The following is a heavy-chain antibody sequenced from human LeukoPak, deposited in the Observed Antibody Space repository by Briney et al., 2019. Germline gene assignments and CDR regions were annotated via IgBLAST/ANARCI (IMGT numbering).Heavy chain of an antibody. D-gene: IGHD3-10*01. V-gene: IGHV4-34*01. Sequence: SETLSLTCAVYGVSFSGYYWSCVRQPPGKGREWIGEINHSGSTNYNPSLKSRVTISVDTSKNQFSLRLSSVTAADTAVYYCARVPRNTNYYGSGSRVYYFDYWGQGTLVTVSS. J-gene: IGHJ4*02. CDR1: GVSFSGYY. CDR3: ARVPRNTNYYGSGSRVYYFDY. CDR2: INHSGST.